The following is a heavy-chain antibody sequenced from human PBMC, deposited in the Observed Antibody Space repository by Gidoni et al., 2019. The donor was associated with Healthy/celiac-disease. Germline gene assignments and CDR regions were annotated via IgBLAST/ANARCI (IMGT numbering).Heavy chain of an antibody. J-gene: IGHJ4*02. D-gene: IGHD1-26*01. CDR3: ARAAGGLQSAFDY. Sequence: QVQLVQSGAAVKKPGSSVKVSCQASGGTFSSYAISWVRQAPGQGLEWMGGIIPIFGTANYAQKFQGRVTITADEPTGTAYMGLSSLGSGDAAVYYGARAAGGLQSAFDYWAREPWSPSPQ. CDR1: GGTFSSYA. CDR2: IIPIFGTA. V-gene: IGHV1-69*01.